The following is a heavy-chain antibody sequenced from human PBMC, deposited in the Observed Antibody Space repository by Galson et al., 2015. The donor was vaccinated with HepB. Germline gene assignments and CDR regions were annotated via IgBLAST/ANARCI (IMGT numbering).Heavy chain of an antibody. CDR3: AKDRIAAYQSGGY. J-gene: IGHJ4*02. Sequence: SLRLSCAASGFTFSSYAMSWVRQAPGKGLEWVSAISGSGGSTYYADSVKGRFTISRDNSKNTLYLQMNSLRAEDTAVYYCAKDRIAAYQSGGYWGQGTLVTVSS. CDR1: GFTFSSYA. V-gene: IGHV3-23*01. CDR2: ISGSGGST. D-gene: IGHD6-13*01.